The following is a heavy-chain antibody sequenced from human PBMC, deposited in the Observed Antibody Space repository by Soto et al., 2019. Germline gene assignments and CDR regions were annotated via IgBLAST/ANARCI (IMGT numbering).Heavy chain of an antibody. V-gene: IGHV4-59*08. CDR1: GGSISSYY. CDR2: IYYSGST. J-gene: IGHJ4*02. Sequence: SETLSLTCTVSGGSISSYYWSWIRQPPGKGLEWIGYIYYSGSTNYNPSLKSRVTISVDTSKNQFSLKLSSVTAADTAVYYCARTRRGGGSSTFDYWGQGTLVTVSS. D-gene: IGHD3-16*01. CDR3: ARTRRGGGSSTFDY.